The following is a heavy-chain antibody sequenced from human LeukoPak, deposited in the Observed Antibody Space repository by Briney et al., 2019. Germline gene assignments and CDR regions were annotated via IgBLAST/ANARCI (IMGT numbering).Heavy chain of an antibody. CDR3: ARPTWPTVTTSLEY. Sequence: GALRLSCAVSGFTFSSYAMNWVRQAPDKGLEWVAVISYDESNKYYADSVKGRITVSRDNSKNTLYLQMNSLRVEDTAVYYCARPTWPTVTTSLEYWGQGTLVTVSS. V-gene: IGHV3-30*04. CDR2: ISYDESNK. D-gene: IGHD4-17*01. CDR1: GFTFSSYA. J-gene: IGHJ4*02.